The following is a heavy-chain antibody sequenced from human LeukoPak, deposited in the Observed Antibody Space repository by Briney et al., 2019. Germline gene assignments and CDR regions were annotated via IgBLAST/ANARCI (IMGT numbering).Heavy chain of an antibody. J-gene: IGHJ6*02. CDR3: ARVLVGEGYYYYGMDV. CDR1: GFTFSSYA. D-gene: IGHD3-10*01. CDR2: ISYDGSNK. Sequence: PGGSLRLSCAASGFTFSSYAMHWVRQAPGKGLEWVAVISYDGSNKYYADSVKGRFTISRDNSKNTLYLQMNSLRAEDTAVYYCARVLVGEGYYYYGMDVWGQGTTVTVSS. V-gene: IGHV3-30-3*01.